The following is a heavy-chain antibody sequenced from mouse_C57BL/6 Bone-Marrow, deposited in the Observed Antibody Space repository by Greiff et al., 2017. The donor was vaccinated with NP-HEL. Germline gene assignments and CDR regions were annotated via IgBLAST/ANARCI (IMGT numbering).Heavy chain of an antibody. J-gene: IGHJ4*01. CDR3: VRERFYYDYDEGMDY. CDR1: GFTFNTYA. Sequence: EVQRVESGGGLVQPKGSLKLSCAASGFTFNTYAMHWVRQAPGKGLEWVARIRSKSSNYATYYADSVKDRFTISRDDSQSMLYLQMNNLKTEDTAMYYCVRERFYYDYDEGMDYWGQGTSVTVSS. D-gene: IGHD2-4*01. V-gene: IGHV10-3*01. CDR2: IRSKSSNYAT.